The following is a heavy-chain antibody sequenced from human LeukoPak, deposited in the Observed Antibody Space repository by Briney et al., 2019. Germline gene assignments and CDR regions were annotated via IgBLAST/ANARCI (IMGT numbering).Heavy chain of an antibody. CDR1: GYTFTGYY. Sequence: GASVKVSCKASGYTFTGYYMHWVRQAPGQGLEWMGWINPNSGGTNYAQKFQGRVTMTRDTSISTAYMELSRLRSDDTAVYYCARDLYDFWSGLDYWGQGTLVTVSS. J-gene: IGHJ4*02. V-gene: IGHV1-2*02. CDR2: INPNSGGT. D-gene: IGHD3-3*01. CDR3: ARDLYDFWSGLDY.